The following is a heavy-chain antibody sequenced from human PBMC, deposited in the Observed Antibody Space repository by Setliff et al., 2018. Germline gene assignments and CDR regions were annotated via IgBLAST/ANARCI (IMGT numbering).Heavy chain of an antibody. J-gene: IGHJ4*02. V-gene: IGHV4-34*12. CDR1: GGSFSGYY. D-gene: IGHD1-26*01. CDR2: IIHSGST. Sequence: PSETLSLTCAVYGGSFSGYYWSWIRQPPGKRLEWIGEIIHSGSTNYNPSLKSRVTISMDTSKNQFSLMVPSVTAADTAVYYCARSFSRSGKFLLDYWGQGALVTVSS. CDR3: ARSFSRSGKFLLDY.